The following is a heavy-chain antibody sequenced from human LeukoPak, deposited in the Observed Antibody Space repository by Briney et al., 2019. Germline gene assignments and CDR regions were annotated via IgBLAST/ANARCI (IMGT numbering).Heavy chain of an antibody. Sequence: SETLSLTCAVYGGSFSGYYWSWIRQPPGKGLEWIGEINHSGSTNYNPSLKSRVTISVDTSKNQFSLKLSSVTAADTAVYYCARGPPRMVRGVIADYVEYWGQGTLVTVSS. CDR3: ARGPPRMVRGVIADYVEY. D-gene: IGHD3-10*01. V-gene: IGHV4-34*01. CDR2: INHSGST. CDR1: GGSFSGYY. J-gene: IGHJ4*02.